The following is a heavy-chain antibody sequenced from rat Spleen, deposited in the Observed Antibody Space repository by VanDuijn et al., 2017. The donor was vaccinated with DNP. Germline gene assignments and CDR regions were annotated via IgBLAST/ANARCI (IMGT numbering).Heavy chain of an antibody. V-gene: IGHV3-3*01. CDR1: DDSVTSGWR. CDR2: INSAGST. CDR3: VRREYTTGAMNA. D-gene: IGHD1-6*01. Sequence: EVQLQESGPGLVKPSQSLSLTCSVTDDSVTSGWRWNWIRKFPGNKLEWMGSINSAGSTNYNPSLKSRISITRDTSKNQFFLQVNSVNTEDTATYYCVRREYTTGAMNAWGQGTSVTVSS. J-gene: IGHJ4*01.